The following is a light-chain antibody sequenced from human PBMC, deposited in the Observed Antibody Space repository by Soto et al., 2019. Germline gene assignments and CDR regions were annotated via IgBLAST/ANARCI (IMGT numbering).Light chain of an antibody. Sequence: QSALTQPASVSGSPRQSITISCTGTSSDVGGYNYVSWYQQHPGKAPKLMIYEVSKRPSGVSNRFSGSKSDNTASLTISGLQAEDEAEYYWSTCTNNHAWVFGGGTKLTVL. V-gene: IGLV2-14*01. CDR2: EVS. CDR3: STCTNNHAWV. J-gene: IGLJ3*02. CDR1: SSDVGGYNY.